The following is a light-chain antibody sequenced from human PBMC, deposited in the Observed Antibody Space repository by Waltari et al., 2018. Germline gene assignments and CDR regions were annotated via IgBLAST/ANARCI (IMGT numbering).Light chain of an antibody. CDR1: HRVLYNFNNNNY. V-gene: IGKV4-1*01. CDR2: WAS. J-gene: IGKJ1*01. CDR3: HQYYSSWT. Sequence: DIVITHSPDPLAVSPGERATHSSTFTHRVLYNFNNNNYLAWDQQNTGQPPKLLIYWASTREFGVPDRFSGSGSGTDFTLTISSLQPEDVAVYYWHQYYSSWTFGQGTKVEIK.